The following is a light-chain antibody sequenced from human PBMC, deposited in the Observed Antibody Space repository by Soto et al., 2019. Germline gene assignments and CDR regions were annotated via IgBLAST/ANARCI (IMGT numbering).Light chain of an antibody. Sequence: QPVLTQPPSASGTPGQRVTISCSGSNSNIGNNNVYWYQQLPGTAPKLLIYRTNQRPSGVPDRFSGSKSGTSASLAISGLRSEDESDYYCAAWDDSLSGWVFGGGTKVTVL. CDR3: AAWDDSLSGWV. CDR1: NSNIGNNN. CDR2: RTN. J-gene: IGLJ3*02. V-gene: IGLV1-47*01.